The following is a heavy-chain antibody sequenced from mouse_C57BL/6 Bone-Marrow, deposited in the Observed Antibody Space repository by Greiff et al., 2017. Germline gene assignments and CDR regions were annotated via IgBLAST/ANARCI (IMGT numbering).Heavy chain of an antibody. CDR3: ARDLPITTAYAMDY. Sequence: VQLQQSGPELVKPGASVKISCKASGYAFSSSWMNWVKQRPGKGLEWIGRIYPGDGDTNYNGKFKGKATLTADKSSSTAYMQLSSLTSEGSAVYFCARDLPITTAYAMDYWGQGTSVTVSS. J-gene: IGHJ4*01. CDR2: IYPGDGDT. V-gene: IGHV1-82*01. D-gene: IGHD1-2*01. CDR1: GYAFSSSW.